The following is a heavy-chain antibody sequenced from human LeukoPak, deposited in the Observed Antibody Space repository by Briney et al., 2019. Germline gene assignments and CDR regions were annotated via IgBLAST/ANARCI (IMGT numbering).Heavy chain of an antibody. J-gene: IGHJ4*02. D-gene: IGHD2-2*01. CDR3: ARLCSSTSCYSDY. CDR1: GGSFSGYY. V-gene: IGHV4-34*01. CDR2: INHSGST. Sequence: PSETLSLTCAVYGGSFSGYYWSWIRQPPGKGLEWIGEINHSGSTNYNPSLQSRVTISVDTSKNQFSLKLSSVTAADTAVYYCARLCSSTSCYSDYWGQGTLVTVSS.